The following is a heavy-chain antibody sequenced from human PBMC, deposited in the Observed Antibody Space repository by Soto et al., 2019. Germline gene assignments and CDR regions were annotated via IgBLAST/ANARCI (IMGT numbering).Heavy chain of an antibody. V-gene: IGHV1-69*06. CDR3: ARELRYCSGGSCYFDY. D-gene: IGHD2-15*01. J-gene: IGHJ4*02. CDR1: GYTFTSYY. Sequence: HVQLVQSGAEVKKPGSSVKGSCKASGYTFTSYYMHWVRQAPGHGLEWMGGIIPIFGTANYAQKFQGRVTITAYKSTSTAYMELSSLKSEDTAVYYCARELRYCSGGSCYFDYWGQGTLFTVSS. CDR2: IIPIFGTA.